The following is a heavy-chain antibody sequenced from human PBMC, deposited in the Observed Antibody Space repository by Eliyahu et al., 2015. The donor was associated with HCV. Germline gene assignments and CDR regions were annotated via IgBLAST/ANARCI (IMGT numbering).Heavy chain of an antibody. CDR2: IWYDGSNK. CDR1: GFTFSSYG. V-gene: IGHV3-33*01. Sequence: QVQLVESGGGVVQPGRSLRLSCAASGFTFSSYGMHWVRQAPGKGLEWVAVIWYDGSNKYYADSVKGRFTISRDNSKNTLYLQMNSLRAEDTAVYYCARGLQSDIVVVVAATGFDPWGQGTLVTVSS. D-gene: IGHD2-15*01. J-gene: IGHJ5*02. CDR3: ARGLQSDIVVVVAATGFDP.